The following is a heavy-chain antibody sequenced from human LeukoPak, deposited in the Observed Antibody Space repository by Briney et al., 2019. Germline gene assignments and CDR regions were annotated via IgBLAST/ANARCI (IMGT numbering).Heavy chain of an antibody. CDR1: GFTFSSYG. J-gene: IGHJ4*02. V-gene: IGHV3-23*01. CDR2: ISGSGGTT. D-gene: IGHD3-22*01. CDR3: AKDDGWLYYNH. Sequence: GGSLRLSCAASGFTFSSYGMSWVRQAPGKGLEWVSAISGSGGTTYYADSVKGRFTISRDNSKGTVSLQMHSLRAEDTATYYCAKDDGWLYYNHWGQGTLVTVSS.